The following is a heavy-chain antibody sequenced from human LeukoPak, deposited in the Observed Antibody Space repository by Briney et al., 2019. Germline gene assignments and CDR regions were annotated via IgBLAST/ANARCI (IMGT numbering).Heavy chain of an antibody. CDR1: GGTFSSYA. CDR2: IIPIFGTA. J-gene: IGHJ4*02. CDR3: ARPAGHYYDSSGYYPHFDY. V-gene: IGHV1-69*13. Sequence: SVKVSCKASGGTFSSYAISWVRQAPGQGLEWMGGIIPIFGTANYAQKFQGRVTITADESTSTAYMELSSLRSEDTAVYYCARPAGHYYDSSGYYPHFDYWGQGTLVTVSS. D-gene: IGHD3-22*01.